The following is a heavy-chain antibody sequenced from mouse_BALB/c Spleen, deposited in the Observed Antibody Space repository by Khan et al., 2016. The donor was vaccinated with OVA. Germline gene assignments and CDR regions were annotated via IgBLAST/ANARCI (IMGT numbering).Heavy chain of an antibody. D-gene: IGHD1-1*01. J-gene: IGHJ2*01. Sequence: VQLKESGPELVKPGASVKISCKASGYSFTGYFMNWVMQSHGKSLEWIGRINPHIGETLYNQKFKGKATLTVDESSSTAHMELRSLASEDSAVYYCARQNGSDFDYWGQGTTLTVSS. V-gene: IGHV1-20*02. CDR3: ARQNGSDFDY. CDR1: GYSFTGYF. CDR2: INPHIGET.